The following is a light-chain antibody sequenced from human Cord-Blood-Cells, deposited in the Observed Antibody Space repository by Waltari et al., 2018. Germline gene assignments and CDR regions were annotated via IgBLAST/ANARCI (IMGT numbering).Light chain of an antibody. J-gene: IGLJ2*01. CDR1: KLGDQY. CDR2: QGS. Sequence: SYELTQPPSVSVSPGQTASITCSGDKLGDQYACWYQQKPGQSPVLVIYQGSKRPSGIPERFSGSNSGNTATLTISGTQAMDEADYDCQAWDSSTVVFGGGTKLTVL. CDR3: QAWDSSTVV. V-gene: IGLV3-1*01.